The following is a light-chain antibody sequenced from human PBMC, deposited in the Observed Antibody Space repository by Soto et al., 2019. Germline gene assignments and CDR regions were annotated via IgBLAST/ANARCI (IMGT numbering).Light chain of an antibody. CDR3: QQSYSTPIS. CDR1: QSIISY. V-gene: IGKV1-39*01. Sequence: DIQMTQSPSSLSASVGDRVTITCRASQSIISYLNCYQQKPGKAPKLLIYAASSLQSGVPSRLSGSGSGTDFTLTISSRQPEDFATYYCQQSYSTPISSGQGTRREIK. J-gene: IGKJ5*01. CDR2: AAS.